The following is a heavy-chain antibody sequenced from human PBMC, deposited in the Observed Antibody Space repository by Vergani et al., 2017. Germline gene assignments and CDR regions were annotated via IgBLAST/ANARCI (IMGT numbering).Heavy chain of an antibody. J-gene: IGHJ4*02. V-gene: IGHV3-15*01. D-gene: IGHD5-24*01. CDR3: AADVDGARSGIEF. CDR1: GITFSNGW. Sequence: EVQLVESGGGLVKPGGSLRVSCAVSGITFSNGWMSWVRQTPGKGLEWLGLIKRKADGGTTDYPAPVKGKFIISRDDSKNTLYLDIKSLKVDDTAVYHRAADVDGARSGIEFWDQGTLVA. CDR2: IKRKADGGTT.